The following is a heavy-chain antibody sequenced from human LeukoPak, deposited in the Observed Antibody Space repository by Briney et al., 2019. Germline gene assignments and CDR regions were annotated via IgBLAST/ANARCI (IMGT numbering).Heavy chain of an antibody. CDR1: GGSISSYY. CDR3: ARSEEQWLGYFDY. Sequence: SQTLSLTCTVSGGSISSYYWSWIRQPPGKGLEWIGYIYYSGSTNYNPSLKSRVTISVDTSKNQFSLKLSSVTAADTAVYYCARSEEQWLGYFDYWGQGTLVTVSS. J-gene: IGHJ4*02. D-gene: IGHD6-19*01. CDR2: IYYSGST. V-gene: IGHV4-59*08.